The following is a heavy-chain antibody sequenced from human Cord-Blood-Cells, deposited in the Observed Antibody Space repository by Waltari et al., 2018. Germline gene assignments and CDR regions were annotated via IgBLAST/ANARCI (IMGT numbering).Heavy chain of an antibody. Sequence: EVQLVESGGGLVQPGRSLRLSCAASGFTFDDYAMHWVRQAPGKGLEGVSGISWNSGSIGYADSVKCRFTISRDNAKNSLYLQMNSLRAEDTALYYCAKEYGSSDDAFDIWGQGTMVTVSS. CDR3: AKEYGSSDDAFDI. J-gene: IGHJ3*02. D-gene: IGHD6-6*01. CDR1: GFTFDDYA. CDR2: ISWNSGSI. V-gene: IGHV3-9*01.